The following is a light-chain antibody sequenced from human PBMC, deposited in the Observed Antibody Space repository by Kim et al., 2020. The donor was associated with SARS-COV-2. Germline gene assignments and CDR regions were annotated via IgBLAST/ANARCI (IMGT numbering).Light chain of an antibody. CDR1: SSDVGSYNL. V-gene: IGLV2-23*02. J-gene: IGLJ1*01. Sequence: QSALTQPVSVSGSPGQSITISCTGTSSDVGSYNLVSWYQQHPGKAPKLMIYEVSKRPSGVSNRFSGSKSGNTASLTISGLQAEDEADYYCCTYAGSRTYVFGTGTKVTVL. CDR3: CTYAGSRTYV. CDR2: EVS.